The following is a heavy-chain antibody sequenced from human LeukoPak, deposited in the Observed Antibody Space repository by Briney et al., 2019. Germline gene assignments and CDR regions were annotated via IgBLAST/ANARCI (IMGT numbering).Heavy chain of an antibody. CDR1: DFTFSNYW. CDR2: LKQDGSEI. CDR3: ATIEAVRFEY. V-gene: IGHV3-7*01. J-gene: IGHJ4*02. D-gene: IGHD6-25*01. Sequence: GGSLRLSCAASDFTFSNYWMSWVRQAPGKGLEWVGNLKQDGSEIYYLDSVKGRFTISRDNAKKSLYLQMNSLRAEDTAVYYCATIEAVRFEYWGQGTLVTVSS.